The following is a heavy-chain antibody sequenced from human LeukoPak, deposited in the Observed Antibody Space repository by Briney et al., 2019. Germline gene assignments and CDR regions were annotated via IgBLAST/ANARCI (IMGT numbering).Heavy chain of an antibody. CDR1: GGSISSYY. CDR2: IYYSGST. Sequence: SETLSLTCTVSGGSISSYYWSWIRQPPGKGLEWIGYIYYSGSTNYNPSLKSRVTILIDTSKNQFSLKLSSVTAADTAVYYCVKGGGLFDYWGQGTLVTVSS. CDR3: VKGGGLFDY. J-gene: IGHJ4*02. D-gene: IGHD3-16*01. V-gene: IGHV4-59*01.